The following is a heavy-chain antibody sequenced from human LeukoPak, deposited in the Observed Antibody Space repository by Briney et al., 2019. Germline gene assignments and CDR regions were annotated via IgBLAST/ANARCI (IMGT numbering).Heavy chain of an antibody. J-gene: IGHJ3*02. V-gene: IGHV4-61*02. Sequence: SETLSLTCTVSGGSISSGSHYWSWIRQPAGKGLEWIGRIYSSGSTNYNPSLKSRVTISVDTSKNQFSLKLSSVTAADTAVYYCARMYYYDSSGYYYHAFDIWGQGTMVTVSS. CDR1: GGSISSGSHY. D-gene: IGHD3-22*01. CDR2: IYSSGST. CDR3: ARMYYYDSSGYYYHAFDI.